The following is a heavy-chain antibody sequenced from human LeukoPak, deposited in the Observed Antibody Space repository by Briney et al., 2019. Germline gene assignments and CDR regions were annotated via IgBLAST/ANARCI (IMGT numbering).Heavy chain of an antibody. D-gene: IGHD6-13*01. V-gene: IGHV4-38-2*01. CDR2: INYSGTT. CDR3: ARRRSTSWYDY. J-gene: IGHJ4*02. Sequence: SETLSLTCAVSGYSISSGYYGGWIRQPPGKGLEWIGSINYSGTTYYNPSLKSRVTISVDTSKNQFSLKLSSVTAADTAVYYCARRRSTSWYDYWGQGTLVTVSS. CDR1: GYSISSGYY.